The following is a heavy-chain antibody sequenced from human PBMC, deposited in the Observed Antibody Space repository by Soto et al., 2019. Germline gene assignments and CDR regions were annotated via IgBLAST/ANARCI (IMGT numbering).Heavy chain of an antibody. V-gene: IGHV4-34*01. CDR2: INHSGST. CDR1: GGSFSGYY. D-gene: IGHD5-18*01. Sequence: PSETLSLTCAVYGGSFSGYYWSWIRQPPGKGLEWVGEINHSGSTNYNPSLKSRVTISVDTSKNQFSLKLSSVTAADTAVYYCARAGTDTAMVKRDFDYWGQGTLVTVSS. CDR3: ARAGTDTAMVKRDFDY. J-gene: IGHJ4*02.